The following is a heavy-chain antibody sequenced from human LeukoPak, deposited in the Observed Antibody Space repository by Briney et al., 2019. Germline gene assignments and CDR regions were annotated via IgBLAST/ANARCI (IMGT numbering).Heavy chain of an antibody. V-gene: IGHV1-46*01. Sequence: ASVKVSCKASGYTFTSYYMHWVRQAPGQGLEWMGIINPSGGSAAYAQKFQGRVTMTRDTSISTAYMELSSLRSEDTAVYYCATAGGGYCSSTSCYSFDYWGQGTLVTVSS. CDR1: GYTFTSYY. CDR3: ATAGGGYCSSTSCYSFDY. CDR2: INPSGGSA. J-gene: IGHJ4*02. D-gene: IGHD2-2*01.